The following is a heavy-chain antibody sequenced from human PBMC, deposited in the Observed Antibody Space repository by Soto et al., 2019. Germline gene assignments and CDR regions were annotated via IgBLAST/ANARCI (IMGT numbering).Heavy chain of an antibody. CDR2: ISGSGGST. V-gene: IGHV3-23*01. Sequence: PGGSLRLSCAASGFTFSSYAMSWVRQAPGKGLEWISAISGSGGSTYYAYSVKGRFTISSNNSKNTLYLQINSLRAEDTAVYYCAKIPAILEWVPDAFDIWGQGTMVTVSS. CDR1: GFTFSSYA. D-gene: IGHD3-3*02. CDR3: AKIPAILEWVPDAFDI. J-gene: IGHJ3*02.